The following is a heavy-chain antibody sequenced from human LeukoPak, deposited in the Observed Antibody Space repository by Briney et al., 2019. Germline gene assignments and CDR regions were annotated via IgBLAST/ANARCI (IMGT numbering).Heavy chain of an antibody. CDR2: INPNSGGT. V-gene: IGHV1-2*06. Sequence: ASVKVSCKASGYTFTDYRLHWVRQAPGQGLEWMGRINPNSGGTDYARKFQGRVTMTRDTSINTAYMELGSLGSDDTAVYYCAQDGSGTYTGFEYWGQGTLVTVSS. CDR3: AQDGSGTYTGFEY. CDR1: GYTFTDYR. J-gene: IGHJ4*02. D-gene: IGHD3-10*01.